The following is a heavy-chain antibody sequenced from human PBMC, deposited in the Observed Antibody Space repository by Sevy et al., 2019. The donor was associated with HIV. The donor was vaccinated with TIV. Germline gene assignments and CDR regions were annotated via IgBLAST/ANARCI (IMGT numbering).Heavy chain of an antibody. CDR1: GGSVSSGSYY. V-gene: IGHV4-61*01. Sequence: SETLSLTCTVSGGSVSSGSYYWNWIRQPPGKGLEWIGYIYYTGSTNYNPSLKIRVTISLDTSKNQFSLKLSSVTAADTAVYYCARSNYGGLADYWGQGTLVTVSS. CDR3: ARSNYGGLADY. CDR2: IYYTGST. D-gene: IGHD4-17*01. J-gene: IGHJ4*02.